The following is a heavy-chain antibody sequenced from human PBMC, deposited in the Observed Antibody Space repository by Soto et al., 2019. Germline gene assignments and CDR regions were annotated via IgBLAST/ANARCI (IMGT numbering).Heavy chain of an antibody. V-gene: IGHV1-3*05. J-gene: IGHJ4*02. CDR1: GYTFTSYA. D-gene: IGHD2-21*02. Sequence: QVQLVQSGAEENKPRASVKVSCKASGYTFTSYAMHWVRQAPGQRLEWMGWINAGNGNTKYSQKFQGRVTITRDTSASTAYMELSSLRSEDTAVYYCARSIVVVTALDYWGQGTLVTVSS. CDR3: ARSIVVVTALDY. CDR2: INAGNGNT.